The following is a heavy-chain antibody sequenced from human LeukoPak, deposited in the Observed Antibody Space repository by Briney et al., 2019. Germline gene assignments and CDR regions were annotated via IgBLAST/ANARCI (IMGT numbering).Heavy chain of an antibody. CDR1: GFTFSSYA. V-gene: IGHV3-7*01. Sequence: GGSLRLSCAASGFTFSSYAMSWVRQAPGKGLEWVANIKHDGTEKSYVDSVRGRFTISRDNSKNTLYLQMNSLRAEDTAVYYCARDRNYYDSSGYPLAWGQGTLVTVSS. D-gene: IGHD3-22*01. J-gene: IGHJ4*02. CDR2: IKHDGTEK. CDR3: ARDRNYYDSSGYPLA.